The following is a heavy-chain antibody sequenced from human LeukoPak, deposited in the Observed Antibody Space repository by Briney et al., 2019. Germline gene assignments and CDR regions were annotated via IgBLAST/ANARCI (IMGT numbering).Heavy chain of an antibody. V-gene: IGHV3-21*04. CDR1: GFTFSSYS. CDR2: ISSSSSYI. D-gene: IGHD3-16*01. Sequence: GGSLRLSCAASGFTFSSYSMNWVRQAPGKGLEWVSSISSSSSYIYYAGSVKGRFTISRDNAKNSLYLQMNSLRAEDTAVYYCARDWYSGYLGERLGYWGQGTLVTVSS. J-gene: IGHJ4*02. CDR3: ARDWYSGYLGERLGY.